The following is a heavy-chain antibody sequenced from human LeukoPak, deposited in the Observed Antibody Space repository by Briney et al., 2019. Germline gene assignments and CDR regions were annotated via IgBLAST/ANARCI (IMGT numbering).Heavy chain of an antibody. D-gene: IGHD3-22*01. CDR3: ARDSSGYQ. V-gene: IGHV3-7*01. CDR2: IKEDGSQK. J-gene: IGHJ4*02. CDR1: GFTFSTYW. Sequence: GGSLRLSCAASGFTFSTYWMSWVRQAPGKGLEWVANIKEDGSQKYYGDSVKGRFTISRDNAKNSLYLEMNSLRVEDTAVYYCARDSSGYQWGQGTLVTVSS.